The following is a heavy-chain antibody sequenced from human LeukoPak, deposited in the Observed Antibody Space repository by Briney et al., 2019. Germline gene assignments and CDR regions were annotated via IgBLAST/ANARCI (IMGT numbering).Heavy chain of an antibody. CDR1: GFTFSSYG. J-gene: IGHJ4*02. V-gene: IGHV3-30*02. D-gene: IGHD4-17*01. Sequence: PGGSLRLSCAASGFTFSSYGMHWVRQAPGKGLEWVAFIRYDGSNKYYADSVKGRFTISRDNSKNTLYLQMSSLRAEDTAVYYCAKDPLRDYGDYAWGDYWGQGTLVTVSS. CDR2: IRYDGSNK. CDR3: AKDPLRDYGDYAWGDY.